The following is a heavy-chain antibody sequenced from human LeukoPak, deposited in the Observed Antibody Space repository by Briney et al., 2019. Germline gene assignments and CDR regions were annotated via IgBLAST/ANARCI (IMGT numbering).Heavy chain of an antibody. CDR2: IYYSGST. J-gene: IGHJ4*02. Sequence: SETLSLTCTVSGGSISSYYWSWIRQPPGKGLEWIGYIYYSGSTNYNPSLKSRVTISVDTSKNQFSLKLSSVTAADTAVYYCARVHRTYYDIYWGQGTLVTVSS. CDR3: ARVHRTYYDIY. V-gene: IGHV4-59*01. CDR1: GGSISSYY. D-gene: IGHD3-9*01.